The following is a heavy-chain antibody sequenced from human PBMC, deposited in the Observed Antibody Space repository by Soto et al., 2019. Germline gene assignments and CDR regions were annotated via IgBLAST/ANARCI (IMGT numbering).Heavy chain of an antibody. CDR3: ARRHLFGGLNFDY. CDR1: GGSFSGYY. J-gene: IGHJ4*02. V-gene: IGHV4-34*01. D-gene: IGHD3-3*01. CDR2: INHSGST. Sequence: NPSKTLSLTCTVYGGSFSGYYWSWIRQPPGEGLEWIGEINHSGSTNYNPSLKSRVTISVDTSKNQFSLKLSSVTAADTAVYYCARRHLFGGLNFDYWGQGTLVTVSS.